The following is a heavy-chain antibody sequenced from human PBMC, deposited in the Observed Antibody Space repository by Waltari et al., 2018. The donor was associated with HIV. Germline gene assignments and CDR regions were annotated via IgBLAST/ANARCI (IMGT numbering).Heavy chain of an antibody. CDR3: AREAPLYDSSGYYPDY. Sequence: QVQLQESGPGLVKPSQTLSLTCTVSGGSISSGSYYWSWIRQPAGKGLEWIGRIYTSGSTNYNPSLKSRVTISVDTSKNQFSLKLSSVTAADTAVYYCAREAPLYDSSGYYPDYWGQGTLVTVSS. CDR1: GGSISSGSYY. CDR2: IYTSGST. V-gene: IGHV4-61*02. J-gene: IGHJ4*02. D-gene: IGHD3-22*01.